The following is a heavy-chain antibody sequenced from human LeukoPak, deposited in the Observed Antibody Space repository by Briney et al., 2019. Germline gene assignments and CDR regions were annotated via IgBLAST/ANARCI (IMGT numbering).Heavy chain of an antibody. CDR3: ARRTYYYDSSGYYSEGYYGMDV. J-gene: IGHJ6*02. CDR2: MNPNSGNT. V-gene: IGHV1-8*01. D-gene: IGHD3-22*01. CDR1: GYTFTSYD. Sequence: ASAEVSCKASGYTFTSYDINWVRQATGQGLEWMGWMNPNSGNTGYAQKFQGRVTMTRNTSISTAYMELSSLRSEDTAVYYCARRTYYYDSSGYYSEGYYGMDVWGQGTTVTVSS.